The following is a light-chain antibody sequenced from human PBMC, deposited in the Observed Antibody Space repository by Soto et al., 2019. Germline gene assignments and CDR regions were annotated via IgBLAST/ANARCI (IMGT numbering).Light chain of an antibody. CDR1: QGVSSS. CDR2: AAT. V-gene: IGKV1-9*01. J-gene: IGKJ1*01. CDR3: QQYNSYSEA. Sequence: LPQSPPSLSASVGDRVTITCRASQGVSSSLAWYHQQPGKAPKLLIYAATTLQSGVPSRFSGSGSGTEFTLTISSLQPDDFATYYCQQYNSYSEAFGQGTKVDIK.